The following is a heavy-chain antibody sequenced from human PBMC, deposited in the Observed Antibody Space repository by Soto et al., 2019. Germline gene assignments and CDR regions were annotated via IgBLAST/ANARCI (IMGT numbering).Heavy chain of an antibody. V-gene: IGHV3-23*01. CDR3: AKDQGVLLWFGESSDYGMDV. J-gene: IGHJ6*02. Sequence: VRLSCAASGFTFSSYAMSWVRQAPGKGLEWVSAISGSGGSTYYADSVKGRFTIPRDNSKNTLYLQMNSLRAEDTAVYYCAKDQGVLLWFGESSDYGMDVWGQGTTVTVSS. CDR2: ISGSGGST. CDR1: GFTFSSYA. D-gene: IGHD3-10*01.